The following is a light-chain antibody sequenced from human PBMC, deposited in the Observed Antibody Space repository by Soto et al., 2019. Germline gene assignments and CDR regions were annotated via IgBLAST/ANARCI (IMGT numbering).Light chain of an antibody. CDR2: GDT. CDR3: QSYDSSLSGVV. J-gene: IGLJ2*01. Sequence: QLVLTQPPSVSGAPGQTVSISCTGSGSNIGGHYDVHWYQVLPATAPKLLIYGDTHRPSGVPGRFSGSKSGSSASLAISGLRAEDEGDYYCQSYDSSLSGVVFGGGTKLTVL. V-gene: IGLV1-40*01. CDR1: GSNIGGHYD.